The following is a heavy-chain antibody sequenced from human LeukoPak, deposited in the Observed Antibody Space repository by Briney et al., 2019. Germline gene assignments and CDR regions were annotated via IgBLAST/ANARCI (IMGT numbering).Heavy chain of an antibody. V-gene: IGHV1-69*05. J-gene: IGHJ4*02. CDR3: TTGMSAIPIYY. D-gene: IGHD2-21*01. Sequence: SVKVSCKASGGSLSSHTLSWVRQAPGQGLEWMGGIIPLFGSAQYAQKFQGRVTITMDESASTAYMELRGLRSEETAVFYCTTGMSAIPIYYWGQGTLVTVSS. CDR1: GGSLSSHT. CDR2: IIPLFGSA.